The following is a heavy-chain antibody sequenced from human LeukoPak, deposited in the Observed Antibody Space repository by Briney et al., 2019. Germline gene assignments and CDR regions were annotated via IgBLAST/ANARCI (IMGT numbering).Heavy chain of an antibody. CDR2: INHSGNT. D-gene: IGHD1-26*01. J-gene: IGHJ4*02. CDR1: GGSLSGYY. Sequence: SETLSLTCAVYGGSLSGYYWSWIRQPPGKGLEWIGEINHSGNTSYNPSLKSRVTMSVDTSKNHFYLKLSSVTAADTAVYYCARQGSGTSYYYYTFPYWGQGTLVTVSS. V-gene: IGHV4-34*01. CDR3: ARQGSGTSYYYYTFPY.